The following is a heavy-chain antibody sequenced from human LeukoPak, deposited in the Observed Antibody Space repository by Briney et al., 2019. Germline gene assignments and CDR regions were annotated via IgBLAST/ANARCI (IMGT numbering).Heavy chain of an antibody. CDR2: VSGSGGST. J-gene: IGHJ4*02. CDR3: ARHDSFIPY. V-gene: IGHV3-23*01. Sequence: PGGSLRLSCAASGFTFSNYAMNWVRQAPGKGLEWVSSVSGSGGSTYYADSVKGRCTISRDNYKNTVSLQMNNLRAEDTAVYFCARHDSFIPYWGQGTLVTVTS. D-gene: IGHD3-16*02. CDR1: GFTFSNYA.